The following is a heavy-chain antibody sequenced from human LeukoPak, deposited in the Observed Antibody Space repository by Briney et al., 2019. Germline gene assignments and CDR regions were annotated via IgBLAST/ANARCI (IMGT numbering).Heavy chain of an antibody. J-gene: IGHJ4*02. D-gene: IGHD4-17*01. CDR2: IIPIFGTA. CDR3: ARDCCGDYGDRLPES. Sequence: SVKVSCKASGGTFSSYAISWVRQAPGQGLEWMGGIIPIFGTANYAQKFQGRVTITADESTSTAYMELSSLRSEDTAVYYCARDCCGDYGDRLPESWGQGTLVTVSS. CDR1: GGTFSSYA. V-gene: IGHV1-69*13.